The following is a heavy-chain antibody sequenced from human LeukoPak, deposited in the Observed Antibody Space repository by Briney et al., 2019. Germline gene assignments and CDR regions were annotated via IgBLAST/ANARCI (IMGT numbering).Heavy chain of an antibody. CDR2: ICWNGGSI. Sequence: GGSLRLSCAASGFTFNGYGMNWVRQAPGKGLEWVSGICWNGGSIVYADSVKGRFTISRDNSKNSLYLQMNSLRSEDTALYYCAKVTLDYGDDGAVDYCGQGTLVTVSS. CDR1: GFTFNGYG. J-gene: IGHJ4*02. D-gene: IGHD4-17*01. CDR3: AKVTLDYGDDGAVDY. V-gene: IGHV3-9*01.